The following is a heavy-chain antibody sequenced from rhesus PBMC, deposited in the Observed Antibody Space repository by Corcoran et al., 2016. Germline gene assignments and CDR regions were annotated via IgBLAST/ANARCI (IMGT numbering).Heavy chain of an antibody. D-gene: IGHD3-28*01. V-gene: IGHV4-93*02. J-gene: IGHJ3*01. CDR2: IYGSGGST. CDR1: GGSISSSNW. Sequence: QVQLQESGPAVVKPSETLSLTCAVSGGSISSSNWWSWIRQSPGKGLEWIGGIYGSGGSTEYSPSLKGRVTISIDTSKNQFSLKLSSVTAADTAVYYCARTYGSGYFDFWGQGLRVTVSS. CDR3: ARTYGSGYFDF.